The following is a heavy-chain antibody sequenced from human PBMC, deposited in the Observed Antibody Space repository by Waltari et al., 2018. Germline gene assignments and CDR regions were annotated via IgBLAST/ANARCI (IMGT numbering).Heavy chain of an antibody. CDR1: VYSCTDYW. Sequence: EVQLVQSGAEVKKPGESLKISCMGSVYSCTDYWIVWVRQMPGKGLEWMGIIYPRDSDTRYSPSFQGQVTISADKSISTAYLQWSSLKASDTAMYYCARPPVPAATTDFDYWGQGTLVTVSS. CDR3: ARPPVPAATTDFDY. V-gene: IGHV5-51*01. J-gene: IGHJ4*02. CDR2: IYPRDSDT. D-gene: IGHD2-2*01.